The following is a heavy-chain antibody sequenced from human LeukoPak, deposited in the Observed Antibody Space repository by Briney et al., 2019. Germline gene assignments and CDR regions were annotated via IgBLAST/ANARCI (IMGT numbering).Heavy chain of an antibody. CDR2: ITPIFGTA. CDR1: GGTFSSYA. Sequence: GASVTVSCKASGGTFSSYAISWVRQAPGQGLEWMGGITPIFGTANYAQKFQGRVTITTDESTSTAYMELSSLRSEDTAVYYCARGWNYGSWVDPWGQGTLVTVSA. V-gene: IGHV1-69*05. D-gene: IGHD1-7*01. J-gene: IGHJ5*02. CDR3: ARGWNYGSWVDP.